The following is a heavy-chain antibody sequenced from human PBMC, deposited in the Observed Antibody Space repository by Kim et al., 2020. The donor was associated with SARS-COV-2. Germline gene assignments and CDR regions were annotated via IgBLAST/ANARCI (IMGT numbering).Heavy chain of an antibody. CDR2: ISYDGSNK. J-gene: IGHJ4*02. V-gene: IGHV3-30*04. CDR1: GFTFSSYA. Sequence: GGSLRLSCAASGFTFSSYAMHWVRQAPGKGLEWVAVISYDGSNKYYVDSVKGRFTISRDNSKNTLYLQMNSLRAEDTAVYYCARVGYDSSGYYFPEYYFDYWGQGTLVTVSS. CDR3: ARVGYDSSGYYFPEYYFDY. D-gene: IGHD3-22*01.